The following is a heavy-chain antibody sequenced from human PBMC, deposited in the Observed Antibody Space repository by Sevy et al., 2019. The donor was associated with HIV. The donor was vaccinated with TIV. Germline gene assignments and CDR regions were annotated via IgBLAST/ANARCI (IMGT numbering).Heavy chain of an antibody. Sequence: GGSLRLSCAASGFTVSSNYMSWVRQAPGKGLEWVSVIYSGGSTYYADSVKGRFTISRDNFKNTLYLQMNSLRAEDTAVYYCARVGITIFGVRYYGMDVWGQGTTVTVSS. CDR1: GFTVSSNY. V-gene: IGHV3-53*01. CDR3: ARVGITIFGVRYYGMDV. D-gene: IGHD3-3*01. CDR2: IYSGGST. J-gene: IGHJ6*02.